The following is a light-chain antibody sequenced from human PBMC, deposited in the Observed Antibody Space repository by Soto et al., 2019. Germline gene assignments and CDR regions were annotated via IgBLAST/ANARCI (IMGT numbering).Light chain of an antibody. V-gene: IGLV2-8*01. CDR3: SSYAGSSNV. Sequence: QPVLTQPPSASGSPGQSVAISCTGTSSDVGGYNYVSWYQQHPGKAPKLMIYEVNKRPSGVPDRFSGSKSGNTASLTVSGLQAEDDADYYCSSYAGSSNVFGTGTKLTVL. J-gene: IGLJ1*01. CDR1: SSDVGGYNY. CDR2: EVN.